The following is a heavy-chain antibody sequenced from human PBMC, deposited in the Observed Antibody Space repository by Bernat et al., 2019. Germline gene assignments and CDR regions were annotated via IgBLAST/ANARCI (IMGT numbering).Heavy chain of an antibody. J-gene: IGHJ6*02. V-gene: IGHV4-39*01. CDR3: ARHKPFPGYYYYGMDV. D-gene: IGHD1-14*01. CDR1: GGSISSSSYS. CDR2: IYYSGGT. Sequence: LQLQESGPGLVKPSETLSLTCTVSGGSISSSSYSWGWIRQPPGKGLEWIGSIYYSGGTYYTPSLKSRVTISADTSKNQFSLKLSSVTAADTAVYYWARHKPFPGYYYYGMDVWGQGTTVTVSS.